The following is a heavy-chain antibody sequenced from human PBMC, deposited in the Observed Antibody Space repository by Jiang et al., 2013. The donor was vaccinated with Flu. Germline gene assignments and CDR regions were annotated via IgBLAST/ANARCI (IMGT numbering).Heavy chain of an antibody. CDR1: GGSFSGYY. V-gene: IGHV4-34*01. CDR2: INHSGST. D-gene: IGHD3-3*01. Sequence: LKPSETLSLTCAVYGGSFSGYYWSWIRQPPGKGLEWIGEINHSGSTNYNPSLKSRVTISVDTSKNQFSLKLSSVTAADTAVYYCASAITIFGVVLGPVRGVIGGMDVWGKGTTVTVSS. CDR3: ASAITIFGVVLGPVRGVIGGMDV. J-gene: IGHJ6*04.